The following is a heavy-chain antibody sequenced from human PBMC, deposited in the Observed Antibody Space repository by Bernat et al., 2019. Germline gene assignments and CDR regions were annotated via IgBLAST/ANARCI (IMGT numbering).Heavy chain of an antibody. CDR1: GFTFSNYS. D-gene: IGHD3-16*02. CDR2: IWNDGKTK. V-gene: IGHV3-33*06. Sequence: QVQLVESGGGVVQPGTSLTLSCTVSGFTFSNYSMHWVRQAPGKGLEWVAVIWNDGKTKYYADSVTGRVNISRDNWKTVLYLKMNNLRDEDTAIYYGAKDYYDFRWGSFRFPPPNKWFDPWGQGTLVTVSS. CDR3: AKDYYDFRWGSFRFPPPNKWFDP. J-gene: IGHJ5*02.